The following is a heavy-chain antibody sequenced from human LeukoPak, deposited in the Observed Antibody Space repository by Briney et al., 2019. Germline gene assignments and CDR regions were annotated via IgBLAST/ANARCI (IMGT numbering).Heavy chain of an antibody. V-gene: IGHV4-4*07. CDR1: GGSISSYY. CDR2: IYTSGST. J-gene: IGHJ3*02. D-gene: IGHD6-19*01. Sequence: PSETLSLTCTVSGGSISSYYWSWIRQPAGKGLEWIGRIYTSGSTNYNPSLKSRVTMSVDTSKNQFSLKLSSVTAADTAVYYCARSEQWPGQDAFDIWGQGTMVTVSS. CDR3: ARSEQWPGQDAFDI.